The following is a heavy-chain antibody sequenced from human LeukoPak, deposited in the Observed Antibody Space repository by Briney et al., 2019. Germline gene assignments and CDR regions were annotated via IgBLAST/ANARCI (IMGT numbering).Heavy chain of an antibody. Sequence: GASVKVSCKASGYSFTSYDLNWVRQATGQGLEWMGWISAYNGNTSYAQKLQGRVTMTTDTSTSTAYMELRSLRSDDTAVYYCAREGYSGYDYRGQGDYWGQGTLVTVSS. CDR3: AREGYSGYDYRGQGDY. J-gene: IGHJ4*02. CDR1: GYSFTSYD. CDR2: ISAYNGNT. D-gene: IGHD5-12*01. V-gene: IGHV1-18*01.